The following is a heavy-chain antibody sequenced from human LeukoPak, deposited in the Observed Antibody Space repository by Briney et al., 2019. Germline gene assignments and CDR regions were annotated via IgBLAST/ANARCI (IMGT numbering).Heavy chain of an antibody. D-gene: IGHD3-10*01. Sequence: GRSLRLSCSASGFTFSSYAMHWVRQAPGKGLEYVSAISSNGGSTYYADSVKGRFTISRDNSKNTLYLQMSSLRAEDTAVYYCVKGSDGSGSYPGDYWGQGTLVTVSS. CDR1: GFTFSSYA. CDR2: ISSNGGST. V-gene: IGHV3-64D*06. CDR3: VKGSDGSGSYPGDY. J-gene: IGHJ4*02.